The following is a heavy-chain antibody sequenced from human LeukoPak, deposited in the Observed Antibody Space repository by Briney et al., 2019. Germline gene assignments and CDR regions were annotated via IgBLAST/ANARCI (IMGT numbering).Heavy chain of an antibody. V-gene: IGHV3-30*18. Sequence: GGSLRLSCAASGFTFSDYGMHWVRQAPGKGLEWVAVISYDGTNTYYADSVKGRFSMSRDNSKNTLYMQMNSLRPQDTAVYCAKDLQWLRWRGTFDIWGQGTMVSVCS. CDR1: GFTFSDYG. J-gene: IGHJ3*02. CDR3: AKDLQWLRWRGTFDI. CDR2: ISYDGTNT. D-gene: IGHD5-12*01.